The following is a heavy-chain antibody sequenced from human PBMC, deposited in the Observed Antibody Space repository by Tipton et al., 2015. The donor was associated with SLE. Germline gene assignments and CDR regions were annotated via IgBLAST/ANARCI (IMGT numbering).Heavy chain of an antibody. Sequence: SLRLSCAASGFTVSSNYMSWIRQAPGKGLEWVSYISSSGSTIYYADSVKGRFTISRDNAKNSLYLQMNSLRAEDTAVYYCAREAQQLEGGYFQHWGQGTLVTVSS. CDR2: ISSSGSTI. CDR1: GFTVSSNY. CDR3: AREAQQLEGGYFQH. V-gene: IGHV3-11*01. D-gene: IGHD6-13*01. J-gene: IGHJ1*01.